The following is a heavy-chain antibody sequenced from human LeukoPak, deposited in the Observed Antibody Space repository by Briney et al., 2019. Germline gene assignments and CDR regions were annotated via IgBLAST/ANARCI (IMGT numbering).Heavy chain of an antibody. V-gene: IGHV4-34*01. CDR3: ARDKLGYCSSTSCYWFDP. CDR1: GGSFSGYY. Sequence: SETLSLTCAVYGGSFSGYYWSWIRQPPGNGLEWIGEINHSGSTNYNPSLKSRVTISVDTSKNQFSLKLSSVTAADTAVYYCARDKLGYCSSTSCYWFDPRGQGTLVTVSS. J-gene: IGHJ5*02. CDR2: INHSGST. D-gene: IGHD2-2*01.